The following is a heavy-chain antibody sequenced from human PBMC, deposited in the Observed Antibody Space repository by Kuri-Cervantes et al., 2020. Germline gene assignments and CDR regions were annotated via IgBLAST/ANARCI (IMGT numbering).Heavy chain of an antibody. CDR3: ASPPKDTRQWLVRGATAEYFQH. V-gene: IGHV3-11*01. CDR2: ISSSGSTI. Sequence: GGSLRLSCAASGFTFSDYYMSWIRQAPGKGLEWVSYISSSGSTIYYADSVKGRFTISRDNAKNSLYLQMNSLRAEDTAVYYCASPPKDTRQWLVRGATAEYFQHWGQGTLVTVSS. D-gene: IGHD6-19*01. CDR1: GFTFSDYY. J-gene: IGHJ1*01.